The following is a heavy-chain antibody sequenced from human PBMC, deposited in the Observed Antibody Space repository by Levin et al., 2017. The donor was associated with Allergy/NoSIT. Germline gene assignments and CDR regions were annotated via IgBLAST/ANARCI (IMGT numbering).Heavy chain of an antibody. CDR1: GFTFSSYA. Sequence: GESLKISCAASGFTFSSYAMSWVRQAPGKGLEWVSAISGSGGSTYYADSVKGRFTISRDNSKNTLYLQMNSLRAEDTAVYYCAKDYSYIPYWGQGTLVTVSS. CDR3: AKDYSYIPY. V-gene: IGHV3-23*01. D-gene: IGHD1-1*01. J-gene: IGHJ4*02. CDR2: ISGSGGST.